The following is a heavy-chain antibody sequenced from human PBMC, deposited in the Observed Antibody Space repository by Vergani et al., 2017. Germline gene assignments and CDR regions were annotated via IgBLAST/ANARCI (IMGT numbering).Heavy chain of an antibody. CDR1: GGSISSGGYY. CDR2: IYYSGST. D-gene: IGHD3-22*01. CDR3: ARSPYYYDSSGKGYAFYI. V-gene: IGHV4-31*01. J-gene: IGHJ3*02. Sequence: QVQLQESGPGLVKPSQTLSLTCTVSGGSISSGGYYWSWIRQHPGKGLEWIGYIYYSGSTYYNPSLKSLVTISVDTSKNHFSRKLSSVTAADTAVYDCARSPYYYDSSGKGYAFYIWGQGTMVTVSS.